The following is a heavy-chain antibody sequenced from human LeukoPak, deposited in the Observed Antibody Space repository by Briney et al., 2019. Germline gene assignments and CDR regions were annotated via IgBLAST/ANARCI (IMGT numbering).Heavy chain of an antibody. CDR2: ISSNGGST. CDR3: AKWPEGAMDYFDY. Sequence: GGSLRLSCSASGFTFSSYAMHWVRQAPGKGLEYVSAISSNGGSTYYADSVKGRFTISRDNSKNTLYLEMSSLGVEDTAIYYCAKWPEGAMDYFDYWGQGTLVTVSS. CDR1: GFTFSSYA. J-gene: IGHJ4*02. D-gene: IGHD3-16*01. V-gene: IGHV3-64D*08.